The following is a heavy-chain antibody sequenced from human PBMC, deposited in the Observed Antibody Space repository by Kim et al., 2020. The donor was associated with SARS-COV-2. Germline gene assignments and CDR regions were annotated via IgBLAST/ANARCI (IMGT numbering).Heavy chain of an antibody. CDR3: ARTTVTAGFYYYYYGMDV. J-gene: IGHJ6*02. CDR1: GFTFSSYW. V-gene: IGHV3-7*03. CDR2: IKQDGSEK. Sequence: GGSLRLSCAASGFTFSSYWMSWVRQAPGKGLEWVANIKQDGSEKYYVDSVKGRFTISRDNAKNSLYLQMNSLRAEDTAVYYCARTTVTAGFYYYYYGMDVWGQGTTVTVSS. D-gene: IGHD4-17*01.